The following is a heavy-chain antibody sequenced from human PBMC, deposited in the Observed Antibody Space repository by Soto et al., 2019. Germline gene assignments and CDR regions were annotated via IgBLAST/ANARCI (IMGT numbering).Heavy chain of an antibody. D-gene: IGHD3-10*01. Sequence: SPTLSLTCAISGDSVSSNSAAWTWIRQSPSRGLEWLGRTYYRSKWYNDYAVSVKSRITINPDTSKNQFSLQLNSVTPEDTAVYYCARGGWFGEFLYYYMDVWGKGTTVTVSS. CDR3: ARGGWFGEFLYYYMDV. V-gene: IGHV6-1*01. J-gene: IGHJ6*03. CDR1: GDSVSSNSAA. CDR2: TYYRSKWYN.